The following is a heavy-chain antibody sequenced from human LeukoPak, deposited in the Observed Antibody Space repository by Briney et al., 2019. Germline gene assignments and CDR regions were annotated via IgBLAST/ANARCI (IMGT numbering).Heavy chain of an antibody. Sequence: KAVGSLRLSCAASGLTFSNTWMSWVRHAPGKGLVRVGRIKSITDGATTDYAAPVKCRFTISRDDSKNTLYMQMNRLQTEHQAANYCTPGSSAPATNWGLGTLVTVSS. CDR3: TPGSSAPATN. CDR2: IKSITDGATT. J-gene: IGHJ4*02. D-gene: IGHD1-7*01. V-gene: IGHV3-15*01. CDR1: GLTFSNTW.